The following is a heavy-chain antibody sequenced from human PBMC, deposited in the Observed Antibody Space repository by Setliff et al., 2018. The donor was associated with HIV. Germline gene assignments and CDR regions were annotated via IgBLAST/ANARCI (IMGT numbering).Heavy chain of an antibody. D-gene: IGHD3-9*01. V-gene: IGHV4-39*07. CDR1: GGSISSSSYY. Sequence: SETLSLTCTVSGGSISSSSYYWGWIRQPPGKGLEWIGSIYYSGSTYYNPSLKSRVTISVDTSTTTAYMELSSLRSEDTALYYCAGSILTGYYTFGADYRGQGTLVTVSS. CDR3: AGSILTGYYTFGADY. CDR2: IYYSGST. J-gene: IGHJ4*02.